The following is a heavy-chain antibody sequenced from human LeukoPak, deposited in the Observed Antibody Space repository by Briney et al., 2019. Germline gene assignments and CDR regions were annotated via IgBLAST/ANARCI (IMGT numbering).Heavy chain of an antibody. CDR1: GYTFTGYY. CDR2: INPNSGGT. CDR3: ASLRGYSYGSPGY. V-gene: IGHV1-2*02. J-gene: IGHJ4*02. Sequence: ASVKVSCKASGYTFTGYYMHWVRQAPGQGLEWMGWINPNSGGTNYAQKFQGRVTMTRDTSINTAYMELSRLRSDDTAVYYCASLRGYSYGSPGYWGQGTLVTVSS. D-gene: IGHD5-18*01.